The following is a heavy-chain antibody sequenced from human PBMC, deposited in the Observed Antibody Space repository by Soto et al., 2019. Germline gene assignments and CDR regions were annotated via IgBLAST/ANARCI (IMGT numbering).Heavy chain of an antibody. V-gene: IGHV3-33*01. CDR3: ARPALLITTFDY. D-gene: IGHD4-4*01. Sequence: QERLAECGGGVVQPGRSLRLSCAASGFTFSDYAMHWVRQAPGKGLEWVAVIWHDGTNKYYADSVEGRFTISRDNSKNTLYLQMNSLRAEDTAIYYCARPALLITTFDYWGQGTLVTVSS. CDR2: IWHDGTNK. CDR1: GFTFSDYA. J-gene: IGHJ4*02.